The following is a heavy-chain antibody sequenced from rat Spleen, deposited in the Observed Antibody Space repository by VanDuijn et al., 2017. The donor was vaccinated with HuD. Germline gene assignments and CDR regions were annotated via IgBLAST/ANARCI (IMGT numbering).Heavy chain of an antibody. Sequence: EVKLVESGGGLVQPGRSLKLSCAASGFNFNAYWMGWVRQAPGKGLEWVASITNTGGSTYYPDSVKGRFTISRDNAKSTLYLQMNSLRSEDTATYYCARRPAHWYFDFWGPGTMVTVSS. CDR2: ITNTGGST. J-gene: IGHJ1*01. CDR1: GFNFNAYW. V-gene: IGHV5-31*01. CDR3: ARRPAHWYFDF.